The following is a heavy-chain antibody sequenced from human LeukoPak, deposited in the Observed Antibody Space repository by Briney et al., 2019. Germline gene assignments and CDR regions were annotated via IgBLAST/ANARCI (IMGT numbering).Heavy chain of an antibody. CDR2: IYPGDSDT. CDR3: ARFGRLEMATGYFDY. J-gene: IGHJ4*02. CDR1: GYSFTSYW. D-gene: IGHD5-24*01. V-gene: IGHV5-51*01. Sequence: GESLKISCKGSGYSFTSYWIGWVRQMPGKGLEWMGIIYPGDSDTRYSPSFQGQVTISADKSISTAYPQWSSLKASDTAMYYCARFGRLEMATGYFDYWGQGTLVTVSS.